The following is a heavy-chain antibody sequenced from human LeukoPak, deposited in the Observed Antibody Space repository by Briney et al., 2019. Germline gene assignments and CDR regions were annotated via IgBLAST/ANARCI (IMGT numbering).Heavy chain of an antibody. Sequence: SETLCLTCTVSGGSISSSSYSWSWIRQPPGKGLEWIGYIYHSGSTYYNPSLKSRVTISVDRSKNQFSLKLSSVTAADTAVYYCARVGAMVRGVIRFLWFDPWGQGTLVTVSS. D-gene: IGHD3-10*01. CDR3: ARVGAMVRGVIRFLWFDP. CDR2: IYHSGST. J-gene: IGHJ5*02. CDR1: GGSISSSSYS. V-gene: IGHV4-30-2*01.